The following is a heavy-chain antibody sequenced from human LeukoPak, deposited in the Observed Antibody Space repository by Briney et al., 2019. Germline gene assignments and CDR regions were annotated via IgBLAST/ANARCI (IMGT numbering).Heavy chain of an antibody. Sequence: ASVKVSCKASGYTFTGYYMHWVRQAPGQGLEWMGWINPNSGGTNYAQKFQGRVTMTRDTSISTAYMELSRLRSDDTAVYYCARAGVRYLDYYYMDIWGKGTTVTISS. D-gene: IGHD3-9*01. V-gene: IGHV1-2*02. J-gene: IGHJ6*03. CDR1: GYTFTGYY. CDR3: ARAGVRYLDYYYMDI. CDR2: INPNSGGT.